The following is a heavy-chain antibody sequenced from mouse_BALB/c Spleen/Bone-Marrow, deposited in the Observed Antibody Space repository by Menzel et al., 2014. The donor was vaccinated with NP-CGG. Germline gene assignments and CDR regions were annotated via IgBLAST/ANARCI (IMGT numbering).Heavy chain of an antibody. CDR3: AREGYYDGFAY. D-gene: IGHD2-4*01. V-gene: IGHV1-7*01. CDR1: GYTFTSYW. Sequence: ESGAELAKPGASVQMSCKASGYTFTSYWMHWVKQRPGQGLEWIGYINPSTGYTEYNQKFKDKSTLTADKSSSTAYMQLSSLTSEDSAVYYCAREGYYDGFAYWGQGTLVTVSA. CDR2: INPSTGYT. J-gene: IGHJ3*01.